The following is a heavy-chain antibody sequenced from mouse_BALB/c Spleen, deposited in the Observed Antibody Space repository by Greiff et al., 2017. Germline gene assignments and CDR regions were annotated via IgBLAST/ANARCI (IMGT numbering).Heavy chain of an antibody. CDR2: ISSGSSTI. CDR1: GFTFSSFG. D-gene: IGHD1-1*01. J-gene: IGHJ1*01. V-gene: IGHV5-17*02. CDR3: ARPSDYYGSSYWYFDV. Sequence: EVQRVESGGGLVQPGGSRKLSCAASGFTFSSFGMHWVRQAPEKGLEWVAYISSGSSTIYYADTVKGRFTISRDNPKNTLFLQMTSLRSEDTAMYYCARPSDYYGSSYWYFDVWGAGTTVTVSS.